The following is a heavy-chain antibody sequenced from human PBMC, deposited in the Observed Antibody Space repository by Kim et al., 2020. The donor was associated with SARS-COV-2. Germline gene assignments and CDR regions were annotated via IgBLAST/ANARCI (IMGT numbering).Heavy chain of an antibody. V-gene: IGHV3-15*01. CDR3: TRFTSDDFNY. J-gene: IGHJ4*02. Sequence: TTDYAAPVKDRFIISRDDSKSILYLQLSSLKTEDTAVYYCTRFTSDDFNYWGQGTLVTVSS. CDR2: TT.